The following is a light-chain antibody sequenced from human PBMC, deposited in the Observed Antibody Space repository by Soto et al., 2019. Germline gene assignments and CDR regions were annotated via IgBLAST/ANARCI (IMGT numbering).Light chain of an antibody. V-gene: IGKV1-5*03. J-gene: IGKJ2*01. CDR1: QSISNW. CDR2: KAS. CDR3: QQYDPFPYT. Sequence: DIQMTQSPSTLSASVGDTVTITCRASQSISNWLDWYQQKPGQAPKLLIHKASTLESGVPSRFSGRGSGTELTRTISSLQPDGFATFYCQQYDPFPYTFGQGTKLELK.